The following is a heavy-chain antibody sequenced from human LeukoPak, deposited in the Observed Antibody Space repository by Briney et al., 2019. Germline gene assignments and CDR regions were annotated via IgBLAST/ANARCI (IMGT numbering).Heavy chain of an antibody. J-gene: IGHJ5*02. D-gene: IGHD5-24*01. Sequence: ASVKVSCKASGFTFTSFGFSWVRQAPGQGLEWMGRIIPILGIANYAQKFQGGVTITADKSTSTAYMELSSLRSEDTAVYYCARDTSRDGYNYEWFDPWGQLTLVTVSS. CDR3: ARDTSRDGYNYEWFDP. CDR2: IIPILGIA. CDR1: GFTFTSFG. V-gene: IGHV1-69*04.